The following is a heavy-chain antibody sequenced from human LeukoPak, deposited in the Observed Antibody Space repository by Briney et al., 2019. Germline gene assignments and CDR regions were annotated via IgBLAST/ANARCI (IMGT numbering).Heavy chain of an antibody. J-gene: IGHJ6*03. CDR1: GGSISSSLYH. V-gene: IGHV4-39*01. D-gene: IGHD1-1*01. CDR3: ARQIVGSSWNYYYSYMDV. Sequence: SETLSLTCSVSGGSISSSLYHWGWLRQPPGKGLEWIGNVFHSGNAYYSPSLQSRVAISVDMSNNQFSLKLTSVTAGDAAVYYCARQIVGSSWNYYYSYMDVWGKGTSVTVSS. CDR2: VFHSGNA.